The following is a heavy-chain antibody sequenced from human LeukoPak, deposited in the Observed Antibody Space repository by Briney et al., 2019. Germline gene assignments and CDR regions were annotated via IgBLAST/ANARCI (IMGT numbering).Heavy chain of an antibody. D-gene: IGHD3-22*01. CDR1: GYTLAELS. V-gene: IGHV1-24*01. CDR3: ATRITYDSSGYYDY. Sequence: ASVKVSCKVSGYTLAELSMHWVRQAPGKGLEWMGGFDPEDGETIYAQKFQGRVTMTEDTSTDTAYMELSSLRSEDTAVYYCATRITYDSSGYYDYWGQGTLVTVSS. CDR2: FDPEDGET. J-gene: IGHJ4*02.